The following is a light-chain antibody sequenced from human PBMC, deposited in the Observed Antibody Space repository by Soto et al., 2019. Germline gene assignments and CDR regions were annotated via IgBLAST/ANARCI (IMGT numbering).Light chain of an antibody. CDR3: HKYENWPKK. V-gene: IGKV3-15*01. CDR1: QTISRN. Sequence: EIVMTQSPPTLSVSPGDIATLSCRASQTISRNLAWYQQRPGQAPSLLIFGASTRASGIPARFSGSGSGTEFTLTISSLQAEDFAVYFCHKYENWPKKFGQGTKVDIK. CDR2: GAS. J-gene: IGKJ1*01.